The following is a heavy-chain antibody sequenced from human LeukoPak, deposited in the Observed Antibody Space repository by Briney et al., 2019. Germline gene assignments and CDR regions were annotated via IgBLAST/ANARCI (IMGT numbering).Heavy chain of an antibody. J-gene: IGHJ3*02. Sequence: SETLSLTCAVYGGSFSGYYWSWIRQPPGKGLEWIGEINRSGSTNYNPSLKSRVTISVDTSKNQFSLKLSSVTAADTAVYYCARRPRYCSSTSCYTGAFDIWGQGTMVTVSS. CDR3: ARRPRYCSSTSCYTGAFDI. D-gene: IGHD2-2*02. CDR2: INRSGST. CDR1: GGSFSGYY. V-gene: IGHV4-34*01.